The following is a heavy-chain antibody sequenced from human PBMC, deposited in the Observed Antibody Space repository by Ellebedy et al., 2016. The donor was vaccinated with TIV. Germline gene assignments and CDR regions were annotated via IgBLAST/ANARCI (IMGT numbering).Heavy chain of an antibody. CDR2: ISSSCDST. V-gene: IGHV3-23*01. Sequence: PGGSLRLSCAASGFTFSNYAMNWVRQAPGKGLEWVSGISSSCDSTYYADSVEGRFTVSRDNSKNTLSLQVNSLRAEDTAVYYCIFKGMSARLYWGQGTLVTVSS. CDR3: IFKGMSARLY. CDR1: GFTFSNYA. J-gene: IGHJ1*01. D-gene: IGHD6-6*01.